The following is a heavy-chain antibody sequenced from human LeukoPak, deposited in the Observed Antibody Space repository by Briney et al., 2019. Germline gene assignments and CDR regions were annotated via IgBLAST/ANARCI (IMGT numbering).Heavy chain of an antibody. J-gene: IGHJ4*02. V-gene: IGHV4-39*01. Sequence: PSETLSLTCTVSGGSISSNIYYWAWIRQPPGKVLEWIANIYYSGTTYYNPSLKSRVTISIDTSKNQFSLNLSSVTAADTAVYYCASVTAAAPFYFDYWGQGTPVTVSS. CDR3: ASVTAAAPFYFDY. CDR1: GGSISSNIYY. D-gene: IGHD6-25*01. CDR2: IYYSGTT.